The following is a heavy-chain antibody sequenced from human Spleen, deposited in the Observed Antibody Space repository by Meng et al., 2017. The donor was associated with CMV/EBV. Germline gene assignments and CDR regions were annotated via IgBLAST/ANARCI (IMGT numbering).Heavy chain of an antibody. CDR2: INPNSGGT. Sequence: ASVKVSCKASGYTFTGYYMHWVRQAPGQGLEWMGWINPNSGGTNYAQKFQGRITMTRDTSISTAYMELSRLRSDDTAVYYCARDGFSWELLSSDYSYYGMDVWCQGTTVTVSS. V-gene: IGHV1-2*02. D-gene: IGHD1-26*01. CDR3: ARDGFSWELLSSDYSYYGMDV. J-gene: IGHJ6*02. CDR1: GYTFTGYY.